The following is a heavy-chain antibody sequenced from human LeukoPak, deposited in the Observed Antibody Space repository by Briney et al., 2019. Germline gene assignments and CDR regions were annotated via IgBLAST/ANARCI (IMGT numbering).Heavy chain of an antibody. J-gene: IGHJ4*02. CDR1: GFTFSSYE. CDR2: ISDSGSTV. Sequence: GSLRLSCVASGFTFSSYEMNWVRQAPGKGLEWVSYISDSGSTVYYADSVKGRFTISRDNAKNSLYLQVNSLRAEDTALYYCARRYGGYGDYWGQGTLVTVSS. V-gene: IGHV3-48*03. D-gene: IGHD4-17*01. CDR3: ARRYGGYGDY.